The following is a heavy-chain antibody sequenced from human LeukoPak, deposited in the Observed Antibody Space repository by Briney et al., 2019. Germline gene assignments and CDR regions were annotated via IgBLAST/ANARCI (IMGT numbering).Heavy chain of an antibody. CDR2: ISSSGSTI. CDR3: AKEGYYYLDV. V-gene: IGHV3-48*03. CDR1: GFTFSSYE. Sequence: GALRLSCAASGFTFSSYEMNWVRQAPGKGLEWVSYISSSGSTIYYADSVKGRFTISRDNSKHTLYLQMNSLRPEDTAVYYCAKEGYYYLDVWGKGTTVTISS. J-gene: IGHJ6*03.